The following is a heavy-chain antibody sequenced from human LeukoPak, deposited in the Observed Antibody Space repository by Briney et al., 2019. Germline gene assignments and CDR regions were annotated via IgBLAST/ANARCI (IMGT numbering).Heavy chain of an antibody. D-gene: IGHD5-24*01. V-gene: IGHV1-46*01. CDR2: INPSGGST. Sequence: GASVKVSRKASEYTFTSYYLHWVRQAPGQGLEWMAIINPSGGSTSHAQKFQGRVTMTRDTSASTVYMELSSLRSEDTAVYYCASVYKHGMDVWGQGTTVTVSS. J-gene: IGHJ6*02. CDR3: ASVYKHGMDV. CDR1: EYTFTSYY.